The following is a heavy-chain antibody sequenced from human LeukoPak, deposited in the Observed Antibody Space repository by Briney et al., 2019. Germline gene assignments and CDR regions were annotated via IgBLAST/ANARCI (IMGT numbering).Heavy chain of an antibody. V-gene: IGHV4-34*01. CDR3: ARLVVRGVPSWFDP. J-gene: IGHJ5*02. CDR1: GGSFSGYY. Sequence: SETLSLTCAVYGGSFSGYYWSWIRQPPGKGLEWIGEINHSGSTNYNPSLKSRVTISVDTSKNQFSLKLSSVTAADTAVYYCARLVVRGVPSWFDPWGQGTLVTVSS. CDR2: INHSGST. D-gene: IGHD3-10*01.